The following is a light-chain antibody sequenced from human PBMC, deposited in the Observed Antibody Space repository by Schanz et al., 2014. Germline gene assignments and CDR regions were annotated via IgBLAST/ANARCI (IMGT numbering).Light chain of an antibody. Sequence: QSALTQPASVSGSPGQSITISCTGTSSDVGGYNYVSWYQQHPGKAPKLMISEVSKRPSGVSNRFSGSKSGNTASLTISGLQAEDEADYYCSSYTSSSTLVFGGGTKLTVL. CDR2: EVS. CDR1: SSDVGGYNY. J-gene: IGLJ2*01. CDR3: SSYTSSSTLV. V-gene: IGLV2-14*01.